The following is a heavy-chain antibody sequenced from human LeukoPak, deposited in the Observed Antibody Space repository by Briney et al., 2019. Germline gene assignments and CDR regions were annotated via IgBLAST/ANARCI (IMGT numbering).Heavy chain of an antibody. V-gene: IGHV3-66*01. J-gene: IGHJ4*02. CDR2: IYSGGST. Sequence: PGGSLRLSCAASGFTVSSNYMSWVRQAPGKGLEWVSVIYSGGSTYYADSVKGRFTISRDNAKNSLYLQMNSLRAEDTAVYYCAPPPIAATGNWGQGTLVTVSS. D-gene: IGHD6-13*01. CDR3: APPPIAATGN. CDR1: GFTVSSNY.